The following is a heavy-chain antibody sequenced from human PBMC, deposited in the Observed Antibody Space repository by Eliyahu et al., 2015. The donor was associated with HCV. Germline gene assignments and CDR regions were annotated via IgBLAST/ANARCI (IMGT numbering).Heavy chain of an antibody. D-gene: IGHD1-26*01. CDR1: GYTFTSYG. J-gene: IGHJ6*02. Sequence: QVQLVQSGAEVKKPGASVXXSCXASGYTFTSYGISGXRQAPGQGLEWMGWISAYNGNTNYAQKLQGRVTMTTDTSTSTAYMELRSLRSDDTAVYYCARITGATPYYYGMDVWGQGTTVTVSS. CDR3: ARITGATPYYYGMDV. CDR2: ISAYNGNT. V-gene: IGHV1-18*01.